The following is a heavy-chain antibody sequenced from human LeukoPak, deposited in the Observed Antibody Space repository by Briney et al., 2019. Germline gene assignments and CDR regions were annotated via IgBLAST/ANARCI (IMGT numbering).Heavy chain of an antibody. V-gene: IGHV4-61*02. J-gene: IGHJ6*03. CDR3: ARSILTAMDV. CDR1: GDSINSGAYY. Sequence: PSETLSLTCTVAGDSINSGAYYWGWIRQPPGKGLEWIGRIYTSGSTNYNPSLKSRVTMSVDTSKNQFSLKLSSVTAADTAVYYCARSILTAMDVWGKGTTVTVSS. CDR2: IYTSGST.